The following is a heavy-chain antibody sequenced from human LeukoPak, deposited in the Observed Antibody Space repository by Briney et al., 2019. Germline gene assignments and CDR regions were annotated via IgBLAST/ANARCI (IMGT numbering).Heavy chain of an antibody. CDR1: GGSLSGHY. D-gene: IGHD3-22*01. Sequence: SDTLSLTCTVSGGSLSGHYWRWARQPPGKRLEWIGYFSYTGGTKFNPSLQSRVTISIDTSKSQFSLKRTSVTSADTAVYSCARLLDNDISGDPDTFDVWGQGTTVIVSS. J-gene: IGHJ3*01. V-gene: IGHV4-59*07. CDR2: FSYTGGT. CDR3: ARLLDNDISGDPDTFDV.